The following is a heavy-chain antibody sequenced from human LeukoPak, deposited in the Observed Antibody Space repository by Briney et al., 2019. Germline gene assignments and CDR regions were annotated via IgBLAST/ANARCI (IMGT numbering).Heavy chain of an antibody. V-gene: IGHV3-30*18. Sequence: GGSLRLSCAASGFTFSSYGMHWVRQAPGKGLEWVAVISYDGSNKYYADSVKGRFTISRDNSKNTLYLQMNSLRAEDTAVYYCAKPLEAYYDSSYYWGQGTLVTVSS. CDR3: AKPLEAYYDSSYY. D-gene: IGHD3-22*01. J-gene: IGHJ4*02. CDR1: GFTFSSYG. CDR2: ISYDGSNK.